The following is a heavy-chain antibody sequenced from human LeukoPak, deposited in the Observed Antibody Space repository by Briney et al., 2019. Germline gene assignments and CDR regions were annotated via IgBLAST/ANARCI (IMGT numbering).Heavy chain of an antibody. Sequence: ASVKVSCKASGYTFTSYGIIWVRQAPGQGLEWMGWISAYNGNTNYAQKLQGRVTMTTDTSTSTAYMELRSLRSDDTAVYYCARGFVDTAMVNPFDYWGQGTLVTVSS. D-gene: IGHD5-18*01. CDR3: ARGFVDTAMVNPFDY. CDR2: ISAYNGNT. J-gene: IGHJ4*02. CDR1: GYTFTSYG. V-gene: IGHV1-18*01.